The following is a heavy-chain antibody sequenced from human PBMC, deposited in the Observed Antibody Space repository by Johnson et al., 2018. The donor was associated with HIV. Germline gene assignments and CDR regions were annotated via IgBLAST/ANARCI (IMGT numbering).Heavy chain of an antibody. D-gene: IGHD6-13*01. Sequence: QVQLVESGGGLVQPGGSLRLSCAASGFTFSDYYMSWIRQAPGKGLEWVSYISSSGGTISNADSVKGRFTISRNNAKNSLYLQMNSLRAEDTAVYYCARETGYDGSWRAFDLGGQGKRVTVPS. V-gene: IGHV3-11*01. CDR3: ARETGYDGSWRAFDL. J-gene: IGHJ3*01. CDR2: ISSSGGTI. CDR1: GFTFSDYY.